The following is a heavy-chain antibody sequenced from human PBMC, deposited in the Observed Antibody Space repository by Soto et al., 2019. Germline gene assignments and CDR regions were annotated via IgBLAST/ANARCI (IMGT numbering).Heavy chain of an antibody. Sequence: GGSLRLSCAASGFTFSSYGMHWVRQAPGKGLEWVAVIWYDGSNKYYADSVKGRFTISRDNSKNTLYLQMNSLRAEDTAVYYCARDSWEPTAVSLTFDYWGQGTLVTVSS. D-gene: IGHD2-15*01. J-gene: IGHJ4*02. CDR3: ARDSWEPTAVSLTFDY. CDR1: GFTFSSYG. V-gene: IGHV3-33*01. CDR2: IWYDGSNK.